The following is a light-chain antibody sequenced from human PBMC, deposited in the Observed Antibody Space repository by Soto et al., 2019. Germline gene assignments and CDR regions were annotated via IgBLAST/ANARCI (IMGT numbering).Light chain of an antibody. CDR3: QQYGNSPPNT. Sequence: EIVLTQSPGTLSLSPGERDTLSCRASQSVSSSYLAWYQQKPGQAPRVLIYAASSRATGIPDRFSGSGSGTEFTLTISRLEPEDFAVYFCQQYGNSPPNTFGQGTKVDIK. J-gene: IGKJ2*01. CDR2: AAS. V-gene: IGKV3-20*01. CDR1: QSVSSSY.